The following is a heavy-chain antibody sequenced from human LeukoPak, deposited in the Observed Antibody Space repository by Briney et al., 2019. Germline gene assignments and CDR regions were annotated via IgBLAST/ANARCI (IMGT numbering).Heavy chain of an antibody. D-gene: IGHD3-9*01. CDR2: INSDGSST. J-gene: IGHJ4*02. V-gene: IGHV3-74*01. Sequence: GGSLRLSCAASGFTFSSYWMHWARQAPGKGLVWVSRINSDGSSTSYADSVKGRFTISRDNAKNTLYLQMNSLRAEDTAVYYCAREVNYDILTGSNWGQGTLVTVSS. CDR3: AREVNYDILTGSN. CDR1: GFTFSSYW.